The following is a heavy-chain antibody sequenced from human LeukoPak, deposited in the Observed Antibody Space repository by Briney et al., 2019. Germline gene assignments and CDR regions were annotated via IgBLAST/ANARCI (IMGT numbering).Heavy chain of an antibody. CDR1: GLTFSSYA. V-gene: IGHV3-23*01. CDR3: AKFSRLREFDY. D-gene: IGHD5-12*01. Sequence: GGSLRLSCAASGLTFSSYAMSWVRQAPEKGLEWVSAISGSGGSTYYADSVKGRFTISRDNSKNTLYLQMNSLRAEDTAVYYCAKFSRLREFDYWGQGTLVTVSS. CDR2: ISGSGGST. J-gene: IGHJ4*02.